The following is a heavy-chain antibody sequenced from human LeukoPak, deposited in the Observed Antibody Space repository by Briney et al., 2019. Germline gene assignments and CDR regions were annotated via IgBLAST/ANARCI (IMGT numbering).Heavy chain of an antibody. CDR2: IYPGDSDT. Sequence: GESLKISCKGSGYRFTNYWIAWVRQMPGKGLEWMGIIYPGDSDTRYSPSFQGQVTISADKSISTAYLQWSSLKASDTAMYYCARLPAYSGYDWGSSWPTTGYFDYWGQGPLVTVPS. J-gene: IGHJ4*02. V-gene: IGHV5-51*01. D-gene: IGHD5-12*01. CDR3: ARLPAYSGYDWGSSWPTTGYFDY. CDR1: GYRFTNYW.